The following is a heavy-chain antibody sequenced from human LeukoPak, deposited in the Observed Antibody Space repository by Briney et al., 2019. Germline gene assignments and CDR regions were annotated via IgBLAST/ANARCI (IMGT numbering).Heavy chain of an antibody. Sequence: GGSLRLSCVVSGFTFSDHYLSWIRQAPGKGLEWLSYISSGGRTIYYADSVRGRFTISRDNGKNSLYLQMNSLTAEDTAVYYCACTSIEVPGPGDAFDVWGQGTKVTVSS. CDR2: ISSGGRTI. D-gene: IGHD6-6*01. J-gene: IGHJ3*01. CDR3: ACTSIEVPGPGDAFDV. V-gene: IGHV3-11*01. CDR1: GFTFSDHY.